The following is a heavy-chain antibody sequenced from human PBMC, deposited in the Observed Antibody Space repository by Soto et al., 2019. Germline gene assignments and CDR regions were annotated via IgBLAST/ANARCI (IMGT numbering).Heavy chain of an antibody. V-gene: IGHV1-18*01. J-gene: IGHJ6*02. Sequence: QVQLVQSGAEVRKPGASVKVSCKASGYTFTTYGITWVRQAPGQGLEWMGWISGYDGHTKYAQKFQGRVIMTTDTSTSTVYMDLRSLRSDDTAVYYCAREGEMPYYSYGLDVWGQGTTVTVSS. CDR1: GYTFTTYG. CDR2: ISGYDGHT. CDR3: AREGEMPYYSYGLDV. D-gene: IGHD3-16*01.